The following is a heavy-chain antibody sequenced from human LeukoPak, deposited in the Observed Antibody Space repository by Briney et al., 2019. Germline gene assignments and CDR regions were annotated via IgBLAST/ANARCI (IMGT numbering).Heavy chain of an antibody. CDR2: ISYDGRNK. CDR1: GFFFTGYV. V-gene: IGHV3-30*04. CDR3: ARSVTNGNYYYYMDV. Sequence: GGSLRLSCAGSGFFFTGYVMHWVRQAPGQGLEWVAVISYDGRNKYYADSVKGRFTISRDNSKNTPYLQMNSLRGEDTALYYCARSVTNGNYYYYMDVWGKGTTVIVSS. J-gene: IGHJ6*03.